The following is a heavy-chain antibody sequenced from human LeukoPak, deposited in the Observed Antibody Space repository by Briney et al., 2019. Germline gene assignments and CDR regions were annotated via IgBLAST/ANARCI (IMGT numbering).Heavy chain of an antibody. CDR3: ARAVYYYYMDV. D-gene: IGHD4-17*01. CDR1: GGSISSYY. V-gene: IGHV4-34*01. CDR2: INHSGST. Sequence: PSETLSLTCTVSGGSISSYYWSWIRQPPGKGLEWIGEINHSGSTNYNPSLKSRVTISVDTSKNQFSLKLSSVTAADTAVYYCARAVYYYYMDVWGKGTTVTVSS. J-gene: IGHJ6*03.